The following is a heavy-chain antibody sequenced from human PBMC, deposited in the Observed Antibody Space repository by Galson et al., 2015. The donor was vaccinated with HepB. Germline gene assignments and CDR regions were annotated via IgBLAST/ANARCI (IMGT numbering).Heavy chain of an antibody. CDR1: GGSISSYY. J-gene: IGHJ5*02. D-gene: IGHD3-16*01. Sequence: SETLSLTCTVSGGSISSYYWSWIRQPPGKGLEWIGYIYYSGSTNYNPSLKSRVTISVDTSKNQFSLKLSSVTAADTAVYYCARDSLMGGFDPWGQGTLVTVSS. CDR3: ARDSLMGGFDP. V-gene: IGHV4-59*01. CDR2: IYYSGST.